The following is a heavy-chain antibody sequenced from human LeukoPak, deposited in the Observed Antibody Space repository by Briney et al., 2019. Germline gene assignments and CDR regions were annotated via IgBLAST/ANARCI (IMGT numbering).Heavy chain of an antibody. CDR2: MKEDGGEI. CDR1: GFPFSNYW. J-gene: IGHJ4*02. D-gene: IGHD4-23*01. V-gene: IGHV3-7*01. Sequence: PGGSLRLSCAGSGFPFSNYWMAWVPQAPGKGLEWVANMKEDGGEINYVDSVKGRFTISRDNAKNSLDLQMNSLRVDDTAVYYCVRDRGYSTFDYWGQGTLVIVSS. CDR3: VRDRGYSTFDY.